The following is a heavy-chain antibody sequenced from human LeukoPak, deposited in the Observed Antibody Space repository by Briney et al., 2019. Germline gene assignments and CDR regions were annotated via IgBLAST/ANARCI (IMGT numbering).Heavy chain of an antibody. CDR3: ARGRDSVYDSLGGPFDY. J-gene: IGHJ4*02. V-gene: IGHV1-69*13. CDR2: IIPIFGTA. CDR1: GGTFSSYA. Sequence: ASVKVSCKASGGTFSSYAISWVRQAPGQGLEWMGGIIPIFGTANYAQKFQGRVTITADESTSTAYMELSSLRSEDTAVYYCARGRDSVYDSLGGPFDYWGQGTLVTVSS. D-gene: IGHD5/OR15-5a*01.